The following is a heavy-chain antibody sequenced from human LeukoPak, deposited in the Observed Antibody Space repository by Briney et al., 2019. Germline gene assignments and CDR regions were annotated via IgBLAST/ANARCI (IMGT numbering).Heavy chain of an antibody. CDR3: AKDRYYYDSSGYPVDY. D-gene: IGHD3-22*01. V-gene: IGHV3-23*01. CDR1: GFTFSSYA. CDR2: ISGSGGST. Sequence: PGGSLRLSCAASGFTFSSYAMSWVRQAPGKGLEWVSAISGSGGSTYYADSVKGRFTISRDNSKNTLYLQMHSLRAEDTAVYYCAKDRYYYDSSGYPVDYWGQGTLVTVSS. J-gene: IGHJ4*02.